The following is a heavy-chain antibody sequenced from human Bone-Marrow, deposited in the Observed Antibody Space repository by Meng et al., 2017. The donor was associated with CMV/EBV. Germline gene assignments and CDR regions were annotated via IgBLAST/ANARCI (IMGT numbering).Heavy chain of an antibody. CDR2: INHSGST. J-gene: IGHJ4*02. CDR3: ARVRSSGWHFAY. Sequence: SETLSLTCAVYGGSFSGYYWSWIRQPPGKGLEWIGEINHSGSTNYNPSLKSRVTISVDTSKNQFSLKLSSVTAADTAVYYCARVRSSGWHFAYWGQGTRVTGSS. V-gene: IGHV4-34*01. D-gene: IGHD6-19*01. CDR1: GGSFSGYY.